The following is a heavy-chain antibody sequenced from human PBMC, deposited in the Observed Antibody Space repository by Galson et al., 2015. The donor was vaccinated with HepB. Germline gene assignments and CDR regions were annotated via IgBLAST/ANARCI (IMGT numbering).Heavy chain of an antibody. D-gene: IGHD3-10*01. J-gene: IGHJ3*02. V-gene: IGHV3-23*01. CDR2: VSGSGGNT. CDR3: AKGGTSGTYRQNGFDI. CDR1: GFTFSDYA. Sequence: SLRLSCAASGFTFSDYAMNWVRQAPGKGLEWVSVVSGSGGNTYYTDSVEGRFSISRDNSKNTLYLQLNSLRAEDTAVYYCAKGGTSGTYRQNGFDIWGQGTMVTVSS.